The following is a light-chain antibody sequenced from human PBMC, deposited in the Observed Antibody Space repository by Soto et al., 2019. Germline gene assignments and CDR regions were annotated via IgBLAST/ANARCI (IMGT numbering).Light chain of an antibody. CDR3: QQYDNLPIT. V-gene: IGKV1-33*01. CDR2: DAS. J-gene: IGKJ5*01. CDR1: QDISNY. Sequence: DIQMTQSPSSLSASVGDRVTITCQASQDISNYLNWYQQKPGKAPKLLIYDASNLETGVPSRFSGSGSGTDFTSTISSLQPEDISTYYCQQYDNLPITFGQRTRLEIK.